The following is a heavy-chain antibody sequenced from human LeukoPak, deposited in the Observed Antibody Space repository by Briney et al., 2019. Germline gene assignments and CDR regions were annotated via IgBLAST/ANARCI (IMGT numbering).Heavy chain of an antibody. V-gene: IGHV1-2*02. CDR1: GYTFTGYY. Sequence: GASVKVSCKASGYTFTGYYMHWVRQAPGQGLEWMGWINPNSGGTNYAQKFQGRVTMTRDTSISTAYMELSRLRSDDTAVYYCARDGSGKYEWFDPWGPGTLVIVSS. CDR2: INPNSGGT. J-gene: IGHJ5*02. D-gene: IGHD1-26*01. CDR3: ARDGSGKYEWFDP.